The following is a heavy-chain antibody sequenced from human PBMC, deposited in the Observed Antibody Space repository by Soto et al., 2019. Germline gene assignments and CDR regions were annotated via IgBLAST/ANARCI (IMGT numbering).Heavy chain of an antibody. V-gene: IGHV1-18*01. CDR2: ISASNGNT. Sequence: QVQLVQSGAEVKKPGASVKVSCKTSGYSFTNYGISWVRQAPGQGLEWMGWISASNGNTDYAQKFQGRVTLSTDTSTTTPDMELRSLRSDDTAIYFSARLWWWLDYWGQGTLVTVSS. D-gene: IGHD2-21*01. CDR3: ARLWWWLDY. J-gene: IGHJ4*02. CDR1: GYSFTNYG.